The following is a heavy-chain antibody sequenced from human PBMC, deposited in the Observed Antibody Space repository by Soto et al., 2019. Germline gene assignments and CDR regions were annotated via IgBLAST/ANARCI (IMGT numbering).Heavy chain of an antibody. J-gene: IGHJ4*02. CDR3: AKADYGDYGFDY. Sequence: EVQLLESGGGLVQPGGSLRLSCAASGITFSSYAMSWVRQAPGQGLEWVSGISDSGGSTYYADSVKGRFTISRDNSKNTLYLQMNSLRAEDTAVYDCAKADYGDYGFDYWGQGTLVTVSS. D-gene: IGHD4-17*01. CDR2: ISDSGGST. CDR1: GITFSSYA. V-gene: IGHV3-23*01.